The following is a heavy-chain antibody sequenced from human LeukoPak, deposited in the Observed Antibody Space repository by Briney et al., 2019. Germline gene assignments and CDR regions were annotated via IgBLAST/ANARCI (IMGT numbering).Heavy chain of an antibody. CDR1: GFTFSDYG. Sequence: GGSLRLSCGASGFTFSDYGMLWVRQAPGKGLDWVAFIRNDGNKKLYAYSVKDRFTNSRDNSKNTLYLYVNSLRPDDSAVYYCVKDNPFDYWGQGTLVVVSS. CDR3: VKDNPFDY. CDR2: IRNDGNKK. J-gene: IGHJ4*02. V-gene: IGHV3-30*02.